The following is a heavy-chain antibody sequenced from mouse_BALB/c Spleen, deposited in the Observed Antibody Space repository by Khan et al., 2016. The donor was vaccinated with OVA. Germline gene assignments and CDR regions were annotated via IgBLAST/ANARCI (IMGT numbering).Heavy chain of an antibody. D-gene: IGHD1-1*01. CDR2: IYPFNDDT. V-gene: IGHV1S136*01. CDR1: GYTFTSYV. Sequence: EVELVESGPELVKPGASVKMSCKASGYTFTSYVMHWVKQKPGLGLEWIGYIYPFNDDTKYNEKFKGKATLTSDKSSSTAYMELSSLTSEDSAVYYCAPVGNYYGSFAYWGQGTLVTVSA. CDR3: APVGNYYGSFAY. J-gene: IGHJ3*01.